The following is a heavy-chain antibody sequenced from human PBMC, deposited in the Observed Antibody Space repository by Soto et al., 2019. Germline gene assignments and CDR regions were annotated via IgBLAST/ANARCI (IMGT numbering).Heavy chain of an antibody. CDR3: ARRDSHGFFRYFDN. V-gene: IGHV1-69*06. CDR1: GGTFRSHP. Sequence: QVHLEQSGADVKRPGSSVKVSCKASGGTFRSHPISWVRQAPGQGLEWMGGTNGNLGTGNSAQKFRGSLTITTDKFPTTTYMELSSLSPEDTAVYYCARRDSHGFFRYFDNWGQGTLVTVSS. CDR2: TNGNLGTG. J-gene: IGHJ4*02. D-gene: IGHD4-17*01.